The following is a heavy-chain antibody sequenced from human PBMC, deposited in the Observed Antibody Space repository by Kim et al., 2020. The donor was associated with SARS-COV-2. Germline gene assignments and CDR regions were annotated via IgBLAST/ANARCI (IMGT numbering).Heavy chain of an antibody. CDR2: IYYSGST. CDR1: GGSISSSSYY. CDR3: ARLAPGAAFDI. Sequence: SETLSLTCTVSGGSISSSSYYWGWIRQPPGKGLEWIGSIYYSGSTYYNPSLKSRVTISVDTSKNQFSLKLSSVTAADTAVYYCARLAPGAAFDIWGQGT. J-gene: IGHJ3*02. V-gene: IGHV4-39*01.